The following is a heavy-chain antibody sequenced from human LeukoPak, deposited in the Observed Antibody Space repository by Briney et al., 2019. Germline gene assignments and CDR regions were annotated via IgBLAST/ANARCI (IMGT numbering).Heavy chain of an antibody. J-gene: IGHJ4*02. V-gene: IGHV3-30*02. Sequence: PGGSLRLSCAASRFTFSNYGMHWVRQAPGKGLECVAFIRFDGSNKNYADSVKGRFTISRDNSKNTLYLQMNSLRAEDTAVYYCAKKGSSSWYHFDYWGQGTLVTVSS. CDR3: AKKGSSSWYHFDY. CDR2: IRFDGSNK. D-gene: IGHD6-13*01. CDR1: RFTFSNYG.